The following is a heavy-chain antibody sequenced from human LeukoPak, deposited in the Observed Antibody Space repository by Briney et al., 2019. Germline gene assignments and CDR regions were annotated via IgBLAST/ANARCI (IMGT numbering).Heavy chain of an antibody. Sequence: SETLSLTCAVYGGSFSGYYWSWIRQPPGKGLEWIGEINHSGSTNYNPSLKSRVTISVDTSKNQFSLKLSSVTAADTAVYYCARGRNYSWSGYLSLYYYYYMDVWGRGTTVTVSS. CDR3: ARGRNYSWSGYLSLYYYYYMDV. CDR1: GGSFSGYY. CDR2: INHSGST. J-gene: IGHJ6*03. V-gene: IGHV4-34*01. D-gene: IGHD3-3*01.